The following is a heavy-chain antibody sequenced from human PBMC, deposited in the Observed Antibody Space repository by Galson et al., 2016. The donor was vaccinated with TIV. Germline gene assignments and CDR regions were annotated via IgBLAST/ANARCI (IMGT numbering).Heavy chain of an antibody. CDR3: AKIDSSGYNSGGGFVY. J-gene: IGHJ4*02. CDR1: GFTFSSHA. V-gene: IGHV3-23*01. Sequence: SLRLSCAASGFTFSSHAITWVRQAPGKGLEWISAISGSGGSTYYTDPVKGRFTFYRDTSKNTVFLQMNSLRAEDTAVYYCAKIDSSGYNSGGGFVYWGQGTLVTVSS. D-gene: IGHD3-22*01. CDR2: ISGSGGST.